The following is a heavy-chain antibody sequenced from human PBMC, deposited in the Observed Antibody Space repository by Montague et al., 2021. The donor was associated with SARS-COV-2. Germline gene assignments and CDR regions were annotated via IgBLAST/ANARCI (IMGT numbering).Heavy chain of an antibody. V-gene: IGHV3-21*01. Sequence: SLRLSCAASGFPFSFYSMNWVRQAPGKGLEWVSSITSGSTYTYYADSVRGRFTISRDNAKNSLYLQMNSLRAEDTAVYYCARDATEGPSIVASGGYYYYMDVRGKGTTVTVSS. D-gene: IGHD6-6*01. CDR3: ARDATEGPSIVASGGYYYYMDV. J-gene: IGHJ6*03. CDR1: GFPFSFYS. CDR2: ITSGSTYT.